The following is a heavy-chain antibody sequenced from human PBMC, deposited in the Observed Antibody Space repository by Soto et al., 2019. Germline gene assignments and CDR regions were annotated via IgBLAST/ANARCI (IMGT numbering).Heavy chain of an antibody. Sequence: PSETLSLTCTVSGGSISSGGYYWSWIRQQPGKGLEWIGYIYYSGSTDYNPSLKSRVTISVDTSKNQFSLKLSSVTAADTAVYYCAFSGYYTESYGMAVWGQGTTVTVSS. CDR2: IYYSGST. CDR3: AFSGYYTESYGMAV. V-gene: IGHV4-31*03. CDR1: GGSISSGGYY. D-gene: IGHD3-3*01. J-gene: IGHJ6*02.